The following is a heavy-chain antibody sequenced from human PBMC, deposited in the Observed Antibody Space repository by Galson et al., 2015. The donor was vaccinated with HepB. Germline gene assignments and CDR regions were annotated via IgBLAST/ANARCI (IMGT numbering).Heavy chain of an antibody. V-gene: IGHV4-31*03. J-gene: IGHJ6*03. CDR2: IYYSGST. D-gene: IGHD2-21*01. CDR1: GGSISRGGYY. CDR3: ARISGGGDCYRDDSCSYHYVDV. Sequence: TLSLTCTVSGGSISRGGYYWSWIRQHPGEGLEWIGNIYYSGSTYYNPSHKSRLTISVDTSKNQFSLKLSFVTAADTAVYYCARISGGGDCYRDDSCSYHYVDVWGEGTTVTVSS.